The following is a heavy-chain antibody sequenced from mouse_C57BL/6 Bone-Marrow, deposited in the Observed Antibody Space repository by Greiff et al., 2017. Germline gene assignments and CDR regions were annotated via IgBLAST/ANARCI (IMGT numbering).Heavy chain of an antibody. D-gene: IGHD1-1*01. CDR1: GYTFTSYW. CDR2: IHPSDSDT. CDR3: AWGYYGSSYWYFDV. V-gene: IGHV1-74*01. J-gene: IGHJ1*03. Sequence: QVQLKQSGAELVKPGASVKVSCKASGYTFTSYWMHWVKQRPGQGLEWIGRIHPSDSDTNYNQKFKGKATLTVDKSSSTAYMQLSSLTSEDSAVYYCAWGYYGSSYWYFDVWGTGTTVTVSS.